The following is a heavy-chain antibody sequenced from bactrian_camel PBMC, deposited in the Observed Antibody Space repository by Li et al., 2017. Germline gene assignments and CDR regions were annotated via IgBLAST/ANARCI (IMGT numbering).Heavy chain of an antibody. J-gene: IGHJ4*01. CDR1: GDIYGSYL. CDR3: VTGPHCTDVVGCLRD. Sequence: HVQLVESGGGSVQAGGSLQLSCTFSGDIYGSYLMGWFRQAPGKGLEWVSTINSGGGTTYYADSVKGRFTISRDNAKNTLYLQLDSLKSEDTAMYYCVTGPHCTDVVGCLRDWGQGTQ. D-gene: IGHD3*01. CDR2: INSGGGTT. V-gene: IGHV3S45*01.